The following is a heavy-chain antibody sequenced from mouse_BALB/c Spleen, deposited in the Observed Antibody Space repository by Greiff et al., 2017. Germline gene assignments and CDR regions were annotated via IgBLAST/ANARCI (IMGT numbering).Heavy chain of an antibody. CDR3: ARGDYGSSSYYFDY. V-gene: IGHV3-8*02. CDR1: GDSITSGY. J-gene: IGHJ2*01. CDR2: ISYSGST. D-gene: IGHD1-1*01. Sequence: EVKLQESGPSLVKPSQTLSLTCSVTGDSITSGYWNWIRKFPGNKLEYMGYISYSGSTYYNPSIKSRISITRDTSKNQYYLQLNSVTTEDTATYYCARGDYGSSSYYFDYWGQGTTLTVSS.